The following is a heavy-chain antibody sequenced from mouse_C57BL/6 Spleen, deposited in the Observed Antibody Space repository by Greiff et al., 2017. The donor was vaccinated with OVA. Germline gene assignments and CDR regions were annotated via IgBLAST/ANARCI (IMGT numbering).Heavy chain of an antibody. CDR2: ISDGGSYT. V-gene: IGHV5-4*01. Sequence: DVHLVESGGGLVKPGGSLKLSCAASGFTFSSYAMSWVRQTPEKRLEWVATISDGGSYTYYPDNVKGRFTISRDNAKNNLYLQMSHLKSEDTAMYYCARGPPDAMDYWGQGTSVTVSS. CDR1: GFTFSSYA. J-gene: IGHJ4*01. CDR3: ARGPPDAMDY.